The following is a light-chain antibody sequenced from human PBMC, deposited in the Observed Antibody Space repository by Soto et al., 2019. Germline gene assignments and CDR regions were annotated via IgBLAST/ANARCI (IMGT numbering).Light chain of an antibody. Sequence: EIVMTQSPATLSVSPGERATLSCRASQSVSSNLAWYQQKPGQAPRLLIYGASNRATGFPDRFSGSGSGTDFTLTITRLEPEDFAVYFCQQYGSSPRTFGQGTK. CDR3: QQYGSSPRT. V-gene: IGKV3-20*01. CDR1: QSVSSN. J-gene: IGKJ1*01. CDR2: GAS.